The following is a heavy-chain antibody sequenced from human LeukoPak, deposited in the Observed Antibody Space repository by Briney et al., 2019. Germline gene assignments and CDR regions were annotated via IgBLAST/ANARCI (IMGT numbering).Heavy chain of an antibody. CDR3: ASHLSSSAYSSFHY. CDR2: IKQDGSLT. Sequence: GGSLRLSCAASGFTFSSYWMSWVRQAPGEGLEWVAKIKQDGSLTYDVDYVKSRFTISRDNPKTSLSVQMSSLRAEDTAVYYCASHLSSSAYSSFHYWGQGTLVTVSS. D-gene: IGHD6-13*01. J-gene: IGHJ4*02. V-gene: IGHV3-7*01. CDR1: GFTFSSYW.